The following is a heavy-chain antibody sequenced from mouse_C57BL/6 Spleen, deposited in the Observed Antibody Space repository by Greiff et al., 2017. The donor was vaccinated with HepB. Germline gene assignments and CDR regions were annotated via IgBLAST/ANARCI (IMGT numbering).Heavy chain of an antibody. J-gene: IGHJ1*03. CDR3: ARERYGNYFDV. CDR1: GFTFSSYA. Sequence: EVMLVESGGGLVKPGGSLKLSCAASGFTFSSYAMSWVRQTPEKRLEWVATISDGGSYTYYPDNVKGRFTISRDNAKNNLYLQMSHLKSEDTAMYYCARERYGNYFDVWGTGTTVTVSS. CDR2: ISDGGSYT. D-gene: IGHD2-10*02. V-gene: IGHV5-4*01.